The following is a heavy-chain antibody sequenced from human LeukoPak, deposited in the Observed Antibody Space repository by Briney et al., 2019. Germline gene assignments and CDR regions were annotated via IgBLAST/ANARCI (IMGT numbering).Heavy chain of an antibody. CDR3: AKDFGSSSWFAPRFDP. CDR2: ISGSGGST. D-gene: IGHD6-13*01. V-gene: IGHV3-23*01. J-gene: IGHJ5*02. Sequence: GGSLRLSCAASGFTVSSNYMSWARQAPGKGLEWVSAISGSGGSTYYADSVKGRFTISRDNSKNTLYLQMNSLRAEDTAVYYCAKDFGSSSWFAPRFDPWGQGTLVTVSS. CDR1: GFTVSSNY.